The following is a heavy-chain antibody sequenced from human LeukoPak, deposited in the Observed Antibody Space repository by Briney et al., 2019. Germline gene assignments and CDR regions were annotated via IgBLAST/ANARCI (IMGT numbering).Heavy chain of an antibody. CDR3: AKSFWSGYYYFDY. CDR1: GFTFSSYA. D-gene: IGHD3-3*01. CDR2: ISYDGSNK. V-gene: IGHV3-30-3*02. J-gene: IGHJ4*02. Sequence: PGGSLRLSCAASGFTFSSYAMHWVRQAPGKGLEWVAVISYDGSNKYYADSVKGRFTISRDNSKNTLYLQMNSLRAEDTAVYYCAKSFWSGYYYFDYWGQGTLVTVSS.